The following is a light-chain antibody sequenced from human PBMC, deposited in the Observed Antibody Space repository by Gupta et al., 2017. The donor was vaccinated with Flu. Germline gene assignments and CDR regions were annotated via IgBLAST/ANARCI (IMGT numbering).Light chain of an antibody. CDR2: GAS. J-gene: IGKJ1*01. CDR1: QSVSSSY. Sequence: EIVLTQSPGTLSLSPGERATLSCRASQSVSSSYLAWYQQKPGQAPRLLIYGASSRATGIPDRFSGSGSGTEFTLTISRLEPEDFAVYYCQQDGSSPGTFGQGTKVEIK. CDR3: QQDGSSPGT. V-gene: IGKV3-20*01.